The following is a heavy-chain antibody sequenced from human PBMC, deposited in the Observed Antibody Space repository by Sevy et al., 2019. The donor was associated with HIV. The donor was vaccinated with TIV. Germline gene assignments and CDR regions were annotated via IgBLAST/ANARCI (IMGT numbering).Heavy chain of an antibody. CDR2: IRSETGGGTT. CDR1: GLSFSNAW. D-gene: IGHD3-22*01. J-gene: IGHJ4*02. V-gene: IGHV3-15*01. CDR3: AIDHRRDGMIVVPFEK. Sequence: GGSLRLCCAASGLSFSNAWMAWVRQAPGKGLEWVGRIRSETGGGTTDFAAFAKGKFTISRDDPKNTLYLQMNSLKTEDTAVYYCAIDHRRDGMIVVPFEKWGLGPLVTVSS.